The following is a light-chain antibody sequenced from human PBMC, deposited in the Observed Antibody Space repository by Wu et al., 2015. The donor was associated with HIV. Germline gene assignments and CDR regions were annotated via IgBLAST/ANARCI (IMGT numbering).Light chain of an antibody. CDR2: ETY. Sequence: ENVLIQSPAILPVSPGEKVTLSCRATERVGDNYLAWYQQKPGQSPRLVLHETYKRATDISDRFSGAGSGTDFTLTISTVEPEDIAIYFCQQYSSSPITFGPGTRL. V-gene: IGKV3D-20*02. CDR1: ERVGDNY. J-gene: IGKJ5*01. CDR3: QQYSSSPIT.